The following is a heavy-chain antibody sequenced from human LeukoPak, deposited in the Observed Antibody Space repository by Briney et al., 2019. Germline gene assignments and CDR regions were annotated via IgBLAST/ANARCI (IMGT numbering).Heavy chain of an antibody. CDR1: GFTFDDYA. J-gene: IGHJ6*02. CDR3: AKAIAVAGTRKTGYYYYYYGMDV. CDR2: ISWNSGSI. D-gene: IGHD6-19*01. Sequence: PGGSLRLSCAASGFTFDDYAMHWVRQAPGKGLEWVSGISWNSGSIGYADSVKGRFTISRDNAKNSLYLQMNSLRAEDTALYYCAKAIAVAGTRKTGYYYYYYGMDVWGQGTTVTVSS. V-gene: IGHV3-9*01.